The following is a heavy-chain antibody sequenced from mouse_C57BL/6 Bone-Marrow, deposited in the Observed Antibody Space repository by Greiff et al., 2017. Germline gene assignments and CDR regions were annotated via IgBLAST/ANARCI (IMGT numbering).Heavy chain of an antibody. V-gene: IGHV1-19*01. J-gene: IGHJ3*01. CDR3: ARRRGLGLRRGSWFAY. Sequence: VQLQQSGPVLVKPGASVKMSCMASGYTFTDYYMNWVKQSHGKSLEWIGVINPYNGGTSYEQKFKGKATLTVDKSSCTAYMELNSLTSEDSAVYYCARRRGLGLRRGSWFAYWGQGTLVTVSA. CDR2: INPYNGGT. CDR1: GYTFTDYY.